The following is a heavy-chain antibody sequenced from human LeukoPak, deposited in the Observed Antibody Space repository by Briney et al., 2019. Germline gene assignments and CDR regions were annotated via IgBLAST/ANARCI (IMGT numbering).Heavy chain of an antibody. V-gene: IGHV3-23*01. D-gene: IGHD3-22*01. CDR3: AKRRVVIRVILVGFHKEAYYFDS. CDR2: ISGSGGST. Sequence: GGSLRLSCAVSGITLSNYGMSWVRQAPGKGLEWVAGISGSGGSTNYADSVKGRFTISRDNRKNTLYLQMNSLRAEDTAVYFCAKRRVVIRVILVGFHKEAYYFDSWGQGALVTVSS. CDR1: GITLSNYG. J-gene: IGHJ4*02.